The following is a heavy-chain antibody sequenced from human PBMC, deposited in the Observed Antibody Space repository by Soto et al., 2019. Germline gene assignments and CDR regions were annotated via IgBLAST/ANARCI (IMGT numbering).Heavy chain of an antibody. Sequence: SETLSLTCTVSGGSISSYYWSWIRQPPGKGLEWIGYIYYSGSANYNPSLKSRVTISVDTSKNQFSLKLSSMTAADTAVYYCARHSSSWSRNFDYWGQGTLVTVSS. CDR3: ARHSSSWSRNFDY. D-gene: IGHD6-13*01. CDR1: GGSISSYY. CDR2: IYYSGSA. J-gene: IGHJ4*02. V-gene: IGHV4-59*08.